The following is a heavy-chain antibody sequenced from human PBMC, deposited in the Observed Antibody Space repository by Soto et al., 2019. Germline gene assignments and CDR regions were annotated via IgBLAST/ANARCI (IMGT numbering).Heavy chain of an antibody. J-gene: IGHJ4*02. CDR2: SSYDSYYT. CDR3: ARYTGTDYFDY. Sequence: GGSLRLSCVASGFTFSDHYMTWIRQAPGKGLEWIAYSSYDSYYTQYADSVKGRFSISRDNAANSFYLHMNSLRAEDTAIYFCARYTGTDYFDYWGQGTLVTVSS. D-gene: IGHD1-1*01. CDR1: GFTFSDHY. V-gene: IGHV3-11*06.